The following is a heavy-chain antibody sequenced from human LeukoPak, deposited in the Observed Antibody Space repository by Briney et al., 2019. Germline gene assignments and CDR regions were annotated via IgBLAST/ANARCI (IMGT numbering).Heavy chain of an antibody. CDR3: ARGGASGYVDY. J-gene: IGHJ4*02. Sequence: GGSLRLSCAASGFTFSNNYMSWVRQTPGKGLEWVSVIYSGGTTYYADSVKGRFTISRDNSKNTLFLQLNSLRAEDTAVYYCARGGASGYVDYWGQGTLVTVSS. D-gene: IGHD1-26*01. V-gene: IGHV3-53*01. CDR1: GFTFSNNY. CDR2: IYSGGTT.